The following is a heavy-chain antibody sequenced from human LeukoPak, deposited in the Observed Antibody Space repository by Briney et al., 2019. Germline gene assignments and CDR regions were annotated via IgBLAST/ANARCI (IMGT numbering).Heavy chain of an antibody. CDR3: AAEYYYDSSYAFDI. CDR2: IYHSGST. Sequence: ASQTLSLTCAVSGGSISSGGYSWSWIRQPPGKGLEWIGYIYHSGSTYYSPSLKSRVTISVDRSKNQFSLKLSSVTAADTAVYYCAAEYYYDSSYAFDIWGQGTMVTVSS. CDR1: GGSISSGGYS. J-gene: IGHJ3*02. V-gene: IGHV4-30-2*01. D-gene: IGHD3-22*01.